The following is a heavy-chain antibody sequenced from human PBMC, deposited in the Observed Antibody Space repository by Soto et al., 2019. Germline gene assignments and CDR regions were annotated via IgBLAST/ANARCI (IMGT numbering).Heavy chain of an antibody. CDR2: IYWNGET. J-gene: IGHJ4*02. CDR1: GFSLSTGGVG. Sequence: SGPTLVNPTQTLTLTCNFSGFSLSTGGVGVAWVRQPPGKALEWLTLIYWNGETRTSPSLENRLTVTKDASKNQVALTMTNMDPVDTATYYCAHRPPFADYNLDYWGQGIRVTVSS. D-gene: IGHD1-20*01. V-gene: IGHV2-5*01. CDR3: AHRPPFADYNLDY.